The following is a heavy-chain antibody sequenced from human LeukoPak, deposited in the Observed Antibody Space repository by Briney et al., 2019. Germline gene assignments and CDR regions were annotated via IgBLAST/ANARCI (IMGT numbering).Heavy chain of an antibody. CDR1: GFTFSSNW. CDR2: INPDESAK. CDR3: ARSHSYAFDY. V-gene: IGHV3-7*04. J-gene: IGHJ4*02. Sequence: GGSLRLSCAGSGFTFSSNWMTWVRQAPGKGLEWVANINPDESAKQYLDSVKGRFTISRDNAKNSVFLQMNSPRAEDTAVYYCARSHSYAFDYWGQGTLVTVSS. D-gene: IGHD2-21*01.